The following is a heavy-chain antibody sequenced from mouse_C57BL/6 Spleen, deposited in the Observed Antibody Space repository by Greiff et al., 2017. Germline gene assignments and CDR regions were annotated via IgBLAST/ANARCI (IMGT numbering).Heavy chain of an antibody. J-gene: IGHJ3*01. V-gene: IGHV1-83*01. Sequence: VQLQQSGPELVKPGASVKMSCKASGYTFTDYYMHWVKQKPGKGLEWIGEIYPGSGNTYYNEKFKGKATLTADTSSSTAYMQLSSLTSEDSAVYFCARDLYYCYDDAYWGQGTLVTVSA. CDR2: YPGSGNTY. CDR1: YTFTDYYM. D-gene: IGHD2-2*01. CDR3: RDLYYCYDDAY.